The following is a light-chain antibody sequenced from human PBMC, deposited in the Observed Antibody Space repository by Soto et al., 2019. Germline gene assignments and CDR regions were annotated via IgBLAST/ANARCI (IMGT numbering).Light chain of an antibody. J-gene: IGLJ3*02. V-gene: IGLV1-40*01. Sequence: QSVLTQPPSVSGAPGQTVTISCTGSSSNIGAGYDVHWYRQVAGTVPKVLIYADTNRPSGVPGRFSASKSGASASLTIAGLQAEDEADYYCSSFTSSNTWVFGGGTKLTVL. CDR3: SSFTSSNTWV. CDR2: ADT. CDR1: SSNIGAGYD.